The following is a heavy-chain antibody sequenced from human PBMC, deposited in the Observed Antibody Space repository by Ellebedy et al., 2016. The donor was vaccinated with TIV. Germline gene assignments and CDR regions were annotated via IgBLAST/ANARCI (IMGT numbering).Heavy chain of an antibody. D-gene: IGHD3-22*01. CDR2: IYYSGST. CDR1: GGSISSYY. J-gene: IGHJ3*02. Sequence: SETLSLTCTVSGGSISSYYWSWIRQPPGKGLEWIGYIYYSGSTNYNPSLKSRVTISVDTSKNQFSLKMSSVTAADTAVYYCAREGNDDSSGYYDAGAFDIWGQGTMVTVSS. V-gene: IGHV4-59*12. CDR3: AREGNDDSSGYYDAGAFDI.